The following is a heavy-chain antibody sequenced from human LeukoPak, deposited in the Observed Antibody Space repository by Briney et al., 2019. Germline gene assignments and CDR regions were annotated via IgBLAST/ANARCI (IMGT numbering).Heavy chain of an antibody. D-gene: IGHD3-22*01. J-gene: IGHJ4*02. CDR3: ARLVVITSLYFDY. Sequence: GGSLRLSCAASGFTFSSYWMSWVRQAPGKGLEWVANIKQDGSEKYYVDSVKGRFTISRDNAKNSLYLQMNSLRAEDTAVYYCARLVVITSLYFDYWGQGTLVTVSS. CDR2: IKQDGSEK. CDR1: GFTFSSYW. V-gene: IGHV3-7*01.